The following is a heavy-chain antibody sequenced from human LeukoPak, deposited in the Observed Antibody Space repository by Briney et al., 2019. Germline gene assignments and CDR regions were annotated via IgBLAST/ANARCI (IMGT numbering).Heavy chain of an antibody. Sequence: GGSLRLSCAASGFTVSSNYMSWVRQAPGKGLEWVSVIYSGGSTYYAESVKGRFTISRDNSKNTLYLQMNSLRAEDTAVYYCARGSHAGREAFDIWGQGTMVTVSS. CDR3: ARGSHAGREAFDI. V-gene: IGHV3-66*02. CDR1: GFTVSSNY. J-gene: IGHJ3*02. D-gene: IGHD2-2*01. CDR2: IYSGGST.